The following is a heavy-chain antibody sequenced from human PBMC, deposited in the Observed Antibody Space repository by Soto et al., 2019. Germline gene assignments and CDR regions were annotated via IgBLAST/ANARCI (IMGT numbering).Heavy chain of an antibody. D-gene: IGHD3-16*01. CDR1: GFTFSSFG. J-gene: IGHJ2*01. Sequence: EQLAQSGGGVVQAGRSLRLSCEASGFTFSSFGMHWVRQAPGKGLEWVAMISYDGTNTQFADSVKGRFTVSRDNSKKIVYLQMETLRPEDTAIHYCVKDIHFLGIWYFDRWGRGSLVAVSS. CDR2: ISYDGTNT. V-gene: IGHV3-30*18. CDR3: VKDIHFLGIWYFDR.